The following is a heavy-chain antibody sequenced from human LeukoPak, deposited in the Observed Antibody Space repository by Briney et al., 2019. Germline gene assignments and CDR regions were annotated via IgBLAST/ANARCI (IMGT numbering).Heavy chain of an antibody. CDR2: IYYIGST. V-gene: IGHV4-39*02. CDR1: GDSITSGSFY. CDR3: ARDHRDYYYYYYMDV. Sequence: PSETLSLTCTVSGDSITSGSFYWGWFRQPPGKGLEWIGTIYYIGSTYYNSSLKSRVTISIDTSKNQFSPKLSSVTAADTAVYYCARDHRDYYYYYYMDVWGKGTTVTVSS. J-gene: IGHJ6*03.